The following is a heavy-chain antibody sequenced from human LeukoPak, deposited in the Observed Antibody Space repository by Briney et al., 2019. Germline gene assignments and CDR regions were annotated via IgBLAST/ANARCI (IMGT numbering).Heavy chain of an antibody. J-gene: IGHJ4*02. CDR1: GGSISSYY. CDR2: IYTSGST. Sequence: SETLSLTCTVSGGSISSYYWSWIRQPPGKGLEWIGRIYTSGSTNYNPSLKSRVTMSVDTSKNQFSLKLSSVTAADTAVYYCARDLGYGDYASDYFDYWGQGTLVTVSS. V-gene: IGHV4-4*07. D-gene: IGHD4-17*01. CDR3: ARDLGYGDYASDYFDY.